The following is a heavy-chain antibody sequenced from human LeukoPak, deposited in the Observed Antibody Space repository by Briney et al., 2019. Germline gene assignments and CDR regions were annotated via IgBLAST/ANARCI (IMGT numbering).Heavy chain of an antibody. CDR1: GFTFSRLA. CDR3: AKDHESDGYPCLDH. J-gene: IGHJ4*02. Sequence: GGSLRLSCVASGFTFSRLAMTWVRQAPGKGLEWVSTISASGPYYADAVRGRFTISRDNSRNTLSLQMDSLGAEHTAVYYCAKDHESDGYPCLDHWGLGTLVTVSS. D-gene: IGHD3-22*01. V-gene: IGHV3-23*01. CDR2: ISASGP.